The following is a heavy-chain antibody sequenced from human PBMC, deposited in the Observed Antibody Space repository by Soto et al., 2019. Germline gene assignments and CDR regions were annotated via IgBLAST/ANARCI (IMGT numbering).Heavy chain of an antibody. CDR3: AKFLSRASANAGDYY. Sequence: GGSLRLSCAASGFTFSSYDMSWVRQAPGKGLEWVSTITYSSGSTYYADSVKGRFTISRDNSKNTLYLQMNNLRAEDTAVYYCAKFLSRASANAGDYYWGQGTLVTVSS. J-gene: IGHJ4*02. D-gene: IGHD4-17*01. V-gene: IGHV3-23*01. CDR1: GFTFSSYD. CDR2: ITYSSGST.